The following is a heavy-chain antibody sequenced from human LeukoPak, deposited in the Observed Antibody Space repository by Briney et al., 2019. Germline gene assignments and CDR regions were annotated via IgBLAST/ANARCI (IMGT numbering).Heavy chain of an antibody. CDR1: GFTVSSHY. J-gene: IGHJ4*02. D-gene: IGHD3-10*01. CDR2: IYSDGNT. CDR3: AKRYGSGSYYYDY. V-gene: IGHV3-53*01. Sequence: GGSLRLSCVASGFTVSSHYMSWVRQAPGKGLEWVSVIYSDGNTYYADSIKGRFTISRDNSKNTLYLQMNSLRAEDTAVYSCAKRYGSGSYYYDYWGQGTLVTVSS.